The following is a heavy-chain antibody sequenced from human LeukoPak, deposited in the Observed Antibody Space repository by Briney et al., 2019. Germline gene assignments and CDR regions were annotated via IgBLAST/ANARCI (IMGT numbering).Heavy chain of an antibody. CDR1: GFTFDDYA. J-gene: IGHJ6*02. CDR3: AKDIAAYYGMDV. CDR2: ISWNSVSI. V-gene: IGHV3-9*01. Sequence: GGSLRLSCAASGFTFDDYAMHWVRQAPGKGLEWVSGISWNSVSIGYADSVKGRFTISRDNAKNSLYLQMNSLRAEDTALYYCAKDIAAYYGMDVRGQGTTVTVSS. D-gene: IGHD6-25*01.